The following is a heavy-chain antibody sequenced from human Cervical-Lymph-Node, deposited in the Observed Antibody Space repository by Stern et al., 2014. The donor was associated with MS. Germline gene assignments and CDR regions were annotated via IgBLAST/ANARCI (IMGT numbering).Heavy chain of an antibody. D-gene: IGHD3-10*01. V-gene: IGHV1-69*09. CDR3: ARNHYYGSGREDYYGMDV. J-gene: IGHJ6*02. Sequence: VQLVESVAEVKKPGSSVKVSCKASGGTFSSYTISWVRQAPGQGLEWMGRIIPILGIANYAQKFQGRVTITADKSTSTAYMELSSLRSEDTAVYYCARNHYYGSGREDYYGMDVWGQGTTVTVSS. CDR2: IIPILGIA. CDR1: GGTFSSYT.